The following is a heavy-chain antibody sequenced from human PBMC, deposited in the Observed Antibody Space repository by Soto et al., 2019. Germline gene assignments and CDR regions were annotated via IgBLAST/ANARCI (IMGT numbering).Heavy chain of an antibody. D-gene: IGHD6-19*01. CDR2: ISGSGGST. Sequence: PGGSLRLSCAASGFTFNTYAMSWVRQAPGKGLEWVSGISGSGGSTYYADSVKGRFTISRDNSKNTLYLQMNSLRAEDTAVYYCAKERRGAAVAGVDAFDIWGQGTMVTVSS. V-gene: IGHV3-23*01. CDR3: AKERRGAAVAGVDAFDI. J-gene: IGHJ3*02. CDR1: GFTFNTYA.